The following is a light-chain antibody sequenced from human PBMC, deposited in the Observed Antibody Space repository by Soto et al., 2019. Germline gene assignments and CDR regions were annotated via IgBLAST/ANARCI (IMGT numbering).Light chain of an antibody. J-gene: IGKJ4*01. CDR2: DAS. V-gene: IGKV1-33*01. CDR1: QDIGNY. Sequence: DIQMTQSPSSLSASVGDRVTIACQANQDIGNYLNWYQQKPGKAPRLLIYDASNLEIGVPSRFSGSGSGTDFTFTISNLQPEDIATYYCQETYITPLTFGGGTKVDIK. CDR3: QETYITPLT.